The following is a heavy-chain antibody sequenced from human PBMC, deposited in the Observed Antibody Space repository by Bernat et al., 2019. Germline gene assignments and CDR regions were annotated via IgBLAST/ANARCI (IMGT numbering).Heavy chain of an antibody. J-gene: IGHJ4*02. CDR3: ARNDLRDSSGWYYFDY. CDR2: ISSSGSTI. Sequence: EVQLVESGGGLVQPGGSLRLSCAASGFTFSSYWMSWVRQAPGKGLEWVSYISSSGSTIYYADSVKGRFTISRDNAKNSLYLQMNSLRAEDTAVYYCARNDLRDSSGWYYFDYWGQGTLVTVSS. CDR1: GFTFSSYW. V-gene: IGHV3-48*04. D-gene: IGHD6-19*01.